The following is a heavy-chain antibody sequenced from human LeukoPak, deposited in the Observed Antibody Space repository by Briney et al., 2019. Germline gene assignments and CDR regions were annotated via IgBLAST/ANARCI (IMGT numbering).Heavy chain of an antibody. CDR3: AKGRRLGRITIFGVVRIDAFDI. CDR2: ISCSGGST. Sequence: GGSLSLSCAASGFTFSSYAMSWVRQAPGKGLEWVSAISCSGGSTYYADSVKGRFTISRDNSKNTLYLQMNSLRAEDTAVYYCAKGRRLGRITIFGVVRIDAFDIWGQGTMVTVSS. V-gene: IGHV3-23*01. D-gene: IGHD3-3*01. J-gene: IGHJ3*02. CDR1: GFTFSSYA.